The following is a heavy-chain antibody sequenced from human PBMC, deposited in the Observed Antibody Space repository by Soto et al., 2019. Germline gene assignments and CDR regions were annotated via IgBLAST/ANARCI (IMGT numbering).Heavy chain of an antibody. J-gene: IGHJ4*02. CDR3: ARDMNYEKKLFDY. V-gene: IGHV3-21*01. CDR1: GFTLSSYS. D-gene: IGHD3-22*01. CDR2: ISSSSSYI. Sequence: GGSLRLSCAASGFTLSSYSMNWVRQAPGKGLEWVSSISSSSSYIYYADSVKGRFTISRDNAKNSLYLQMNSLRAEDTAVYYCARDMNYEKKLFDYWGQGTLVTVSS.